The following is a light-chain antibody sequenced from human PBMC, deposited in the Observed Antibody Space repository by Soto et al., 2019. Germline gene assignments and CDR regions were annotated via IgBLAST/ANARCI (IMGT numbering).Light chain of an antibody. CDR1: QSVSSYY. CDR2: AAS. J-gene: IGKJ1*01. Sequence: EIVLTQSPGTLSLSPGERATLSCRASQSVSSYYLAWYQQKPGQAPRLLIYAASSRATGIPVRFSGGGSGTEFTLTISRLEPEDFAVYYCQQCGSSPWTFGQGTKVDI. CDR3: QQCGSSPWT. V-gene: IGKV3-20*01.